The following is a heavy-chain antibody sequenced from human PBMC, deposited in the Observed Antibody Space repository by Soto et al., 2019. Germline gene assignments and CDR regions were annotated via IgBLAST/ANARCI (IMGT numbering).Heavy chain of an antibody. V-gene: IGHV1-69*04. Sequence: SVKVSCKASGGTFSSYTISWVRQAPGQGLEWMGRIIPILGIANYAQKFQGRVTITADKSTSTAYMELSSLRSEDTAVYYCARDREYCSSTSCYYYYYYMDVWGKGTTVTVSS. D-gene: IGHD2-2*01. J-gene: IGHJ6*03. CDR2: IIPILGIA. CDR1: GGTFSSYT. CDR3: ARDREYCSSTSCYYYYYYMDV.